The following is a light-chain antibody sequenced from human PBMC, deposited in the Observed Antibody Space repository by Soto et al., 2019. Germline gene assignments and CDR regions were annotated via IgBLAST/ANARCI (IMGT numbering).Light chain of an antibody. J-gene: IGLJ1*01. CDR2: EVS. CDR3: SSYAGSNNFV. CDR1: RSDIGDSNY. V-gene: IGLV2-8*01. Sequence: QSVLTQPASVSGSPGQSVTISCTGPRSDIGDSNYVSWFQQHPGKAPKLMIYEVSKRPSGVPDRFSGSKSGNTASLTVSGLQAEDEADYYCSSYAGSNNFVFGTGTKVTV.